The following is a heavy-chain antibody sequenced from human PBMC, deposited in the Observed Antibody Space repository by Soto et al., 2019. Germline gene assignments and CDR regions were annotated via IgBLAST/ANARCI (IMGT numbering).Heavy chain of an antibody. J-gene: IGHJ4*02. V-gene: IGHV4-59*01. D-gene: IGHD3-22*01. CDR3: ARVTKFYYDSSGSYYFDY. CDR2: IYYSGST. CDR1: GGSFSSYY. Sequence: SETLSLTCTVSGGSFSSYYWSWIRQPPGKGLEWIGYIYYSGSTNYNPSLKSRVSISVDTSKNQFSLKLSSVTAADTAVYYCARVTKFYYDSSGSYYFDYWGQGALVTVS.